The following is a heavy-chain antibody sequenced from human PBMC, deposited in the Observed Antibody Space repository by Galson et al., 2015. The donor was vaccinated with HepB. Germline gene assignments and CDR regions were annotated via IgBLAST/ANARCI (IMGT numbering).Heavy chain of an antibody. CDR3: ASIRGYSYGYGY. CDR2: ISYDGSNK. CDR1: GFTFSSYA. V-gene: IGHV3-30*04. J-gene: IGHJ4*02. D-gene: IGHD5-18*01. Sequence: SLRLSCAASGFTFSSYALHWVRQAPGKGLEWVAVISYDGSNKYYADSVKGRFTISRDNSKNTLYLQMNSLRSEDTAIYYCASIRGYSYGYGYWGQGTLVTVSS.